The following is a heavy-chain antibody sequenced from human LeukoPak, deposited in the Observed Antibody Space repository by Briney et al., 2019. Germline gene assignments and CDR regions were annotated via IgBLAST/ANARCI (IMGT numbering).Heavy chain of an antibody. CDR2: INHSGST. J-gene: IGHJ6*03. D-gene: IGHD2-8*01. Sequence: SETLSLTCAVYGGSFSGYYWSWIRQPPGKGLEWIGEINHSGSTNYNPSLKSRVTISVDTSKNQFSLKLSSVTAADTAVYYCARGVYCTNGVFTMYYYYYMDVWGKGTTVTVSS. V-gene: IGHV4-34*01. CDR3: ARGVYCTNGVFTMYYYYYMDV. CDR1: GGSFSGYY.